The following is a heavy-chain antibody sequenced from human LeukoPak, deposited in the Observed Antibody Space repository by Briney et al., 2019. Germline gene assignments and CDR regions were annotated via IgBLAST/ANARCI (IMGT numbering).Heavy chain of an antibody. Sequence: GGSLRLSCAASGFTFSSYAMSWVRQAPGKGLEWVSAISGSGGSTYYADSVKGRFTISRDNSKNTLYLQMNSLRAEDTAVYYCAKDARERLKAVAGKGNWFDPWGQGTLVTVSS. CDR2: ISGSGGST. D-gene: IGHD6-19*01. CDR1: GFTFSSYA. V-gene: IGHV3-23*01. CDR3: AKDARERLKAVAGKGNWFDP. J-gene: IGHJ5*02.